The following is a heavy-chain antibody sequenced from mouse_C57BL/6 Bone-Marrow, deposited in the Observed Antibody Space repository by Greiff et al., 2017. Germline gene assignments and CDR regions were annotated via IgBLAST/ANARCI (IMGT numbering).Heavy chain of an antibody. J-gene: IGHJ2*01. V-gene: IGHV1-69*01. D-gene: IGHD3-1*01. CDR3: ARGGYYLDY. CDR1: GYTFTSYW. CDR2: IDPSDSYT. Sequence: VQLQQPGAELVMPGASVKLSCKASGYTFTSYWMHWVKQRPGQGLEWIGEIDPSDSYTNYNQKFKGKSTLTVDKSSSTADMQLSSLTSEDSAVYYCARGGYYLDYWGQGTTLTVSS.